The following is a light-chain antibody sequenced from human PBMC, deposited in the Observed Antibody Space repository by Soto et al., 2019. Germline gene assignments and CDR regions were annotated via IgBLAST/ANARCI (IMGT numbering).Light chain of an antibody. J-gene: IGKJ2*01. CDR2: KAS. CDR3: QQCDSSSYT. V-gene: IGKV1-5*03. CDR1: QSIGRS. Sequence: DIPMTQSPSTLSASVGDRVTITCRASQSIGRSLAWYQQKPGKAPKLLIFKASTLESGVPSRFSGSGSGTEFTLTINSLQPDDFATYYCQQCDSSSYTFGQGTNWTSN.